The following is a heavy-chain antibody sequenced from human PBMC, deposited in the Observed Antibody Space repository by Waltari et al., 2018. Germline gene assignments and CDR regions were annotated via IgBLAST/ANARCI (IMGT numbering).Heavy chain of an antibody. CDR1: GGSIDTPTHY. CDR2: ISYAWTP. Sequence: QLQLQESGPGPVKPSETLSLTCSVSGGSIDTPTHYWGWIRQPPGQGLEWIGTISYAWTPYTNPSLRSRLTMSRDTSKNQLSLTLGSTTAADTAVYYCATYIGASVGTAAFDVWGQGTMVTVSS. J-gene: IGHJ3*01. V-gene: IGHV4-39*01. CDR3: ATYIGASVGTAAFDV. D-gene: IGHD5-12*01.